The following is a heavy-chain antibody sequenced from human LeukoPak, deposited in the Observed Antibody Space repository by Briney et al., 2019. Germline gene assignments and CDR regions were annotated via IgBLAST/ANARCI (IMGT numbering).Heavy chain of an antibody. J-gene: IGHJ5*02. D-gene: IGHD5-18*01. CDR1: GYSFTSYW. CDR2: IYPGDSDT. CDR3: ARRGSSYGISGANWFDP. V-gene: IGHV5-51*01. Sequence: GESLKISCKGSGYSFTSYWIGWVRQMPGKGLEWMGIIYPGDSDTRYSPSFQGQVTISADKSISTAYLQWSSLKASDTAMYYCARRGSSYGISGANWFDPWAREPWSPSPQ.